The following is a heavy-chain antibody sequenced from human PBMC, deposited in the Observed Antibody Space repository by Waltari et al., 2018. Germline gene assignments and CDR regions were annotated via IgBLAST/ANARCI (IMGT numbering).Heavy chain of an antibody. D-gene: IGHD3-22*01. CDR2: ISSSSSYI. V-gene: IGHV3-21*01. J-gene: IGHJ3*02. Sequence: ISSSSSYIYYADSVKGRFTISRDNAKNSLYLQMNSLRAEDTAVYYCARDYEGPYYYDSSGYYSAFDIWGQGTMVTVSS. CDR3: ARDYEGPYYYDSSGYYSAFDI.